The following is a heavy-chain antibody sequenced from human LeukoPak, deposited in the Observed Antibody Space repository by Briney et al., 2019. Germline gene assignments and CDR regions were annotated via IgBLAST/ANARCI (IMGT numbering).Heavy chain of an antibody. CDR2: FDPEDGET. Sequence: ASVKVSCKVSGYTHTELSMHWVRQAPGKGLEWMGGFDPEDGETIYAQKFQGRVTMTEDTSTDTAYMELSSLRSEDTAVYYCATSPGGSSWYSFDYWGQGTLVTVSS. CDR1: GYTHTELS. J-gene: IGHJ4*02. D-gene: IGHD6-13*01. V-gene: IGHV1-24*01. CDR3: ATSPGGSSWYSFDY.